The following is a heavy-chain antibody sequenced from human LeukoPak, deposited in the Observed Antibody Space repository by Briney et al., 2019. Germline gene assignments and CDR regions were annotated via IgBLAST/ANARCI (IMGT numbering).Heavy chain of an antibody. CDR1: GYTLTELS. V-gene: IGHV1-24*01. CDR2: FDPEDAET. CDR3: ATVPYSSSSGAFDY. Sequence: ASVKVSCKVSGYTLTELSMHWVRQAPGKGLEWMGGFDPEDAETIYAQKFQGRVTMTGDTSTDTAYMELGSLRSEDTAVYYCATVPYSSSSGAFDYWGQGTLVTVSS. J-gene: IGHJ4*02. D-gene: IGHD6-6*01.